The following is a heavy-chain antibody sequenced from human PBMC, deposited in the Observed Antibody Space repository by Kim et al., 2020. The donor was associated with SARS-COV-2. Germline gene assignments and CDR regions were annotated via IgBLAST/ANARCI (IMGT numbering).Heavy chain of an antibody. D-gene: IGHD3-3*01. J-gene: IGHJ6*02. Sequence: GGSLRLSCAASGFTFSSYAMHWVRQAPGKGLEWVAVISYDGSNKYYADSVKGRFTISRDNSKNTLYLQMNSLRAEDTAVYYCARERVYYDFWSGYYTGRDSMDVWGQGTTVTVSS. V-gene: IGHV3-30*04. CDR2: ISYDGSNK. CDR1: GFTFSSYA. CDR3: ARERVYYDFWSGYYTGRDSMDV.